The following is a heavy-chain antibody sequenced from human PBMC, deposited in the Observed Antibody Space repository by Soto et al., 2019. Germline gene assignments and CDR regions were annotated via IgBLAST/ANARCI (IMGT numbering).Heavy chain of an antibody. CDR2: IYYSGST. J-gene: IGHJ1*01. Sequence: SEKLPLTCTVSGGTIRSGDYYWCWIRQPPGKGLEWIGYIYYSGSTYYNPSLKSRVTISVDTSKNQFSLKMSSVTAADTAVYYCARGPDYYDSSGYNRFPYWGLCTL. V-gene: IGHV4-30-4*01. CDR1: GGTIRSGDYY. CDR3: ARGPDYYDSSGYNRFPY. D-gene: IGHD3-22*01.